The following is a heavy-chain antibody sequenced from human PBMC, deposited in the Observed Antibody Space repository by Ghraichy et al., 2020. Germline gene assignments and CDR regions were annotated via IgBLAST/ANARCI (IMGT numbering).Heavy chain of an antibody. CDR2: IYYSGST. V-gene: IGHV4-59*12. CDR1: GGSISSYY. D-gene: IGHD1-26*01. Sequence: SETLSLTCTVSGGSISSYYWSWIRQPPGKGLEWIGYIYYSGSTNYNPSLKSRVTISVDTSKNQFSLKLSSVTAADTAVYYCARALPYSGSFLRWFDPWGQGTLVTVSS. J-gene: IGHJ5*02. CDR3: ARALPYSGSFLRWFDP.